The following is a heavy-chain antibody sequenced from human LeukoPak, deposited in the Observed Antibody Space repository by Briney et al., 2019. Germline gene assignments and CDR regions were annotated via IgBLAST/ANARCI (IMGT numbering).Heavy chain of an antibody. CDR3: ARGIRENWFDP. V-gene: IGHV4-59*01. Sequence: SETLPLTCTVSGGSISSYYWSWSRQPPGKGLEWIGYISYNGSTNYNPSLKSRVTISVDTSKKQFSLKLSSVTAADTAVYYCARGIRENWFDPWGQGTLVTVSS. CDR1: GGSISSYY. CDR2: ISYNGST. J-gene: IGHJ5*02.